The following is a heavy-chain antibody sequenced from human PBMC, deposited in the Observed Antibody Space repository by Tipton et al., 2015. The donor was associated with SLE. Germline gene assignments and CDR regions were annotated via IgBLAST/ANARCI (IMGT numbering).Heavy chain of an antibody. D-gene: IGHD1-7*01. CDR3: ARQELNQLDLKGYYYYMDV. CDR2: ISAYNGNT. CDR1: GYTFTSYG. J-gene: IGHJ6*03. V-gene: IGHV1-18*01. Sequence: QSGAEVKKPGASVKVSCKASGYTFTSYGISWVRQAPGQGLEWMGWISAYNGNTNYAQKLQGRVTMTTDTSTSTAYMELRSLRSDDTAVYYCARQELNQLDLKGYYYYMDVWGKGTTLTVSS.